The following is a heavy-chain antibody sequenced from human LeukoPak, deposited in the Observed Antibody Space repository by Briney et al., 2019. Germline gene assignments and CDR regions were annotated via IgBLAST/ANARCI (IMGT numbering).Heavy chain of an antibody. CDR2: ISYDGSNK. J-gene: IGHJ4*02. D-gene: IGHD1-26*01. Sequence: GGSLRLSCAASGFTFSSYGMHWVRQAPGKGLEWVAVISYDGSNKYYADSVKGRFTISRDNSKNTLYLQMNSLRAEDTAVYYCAKDLVSEVGADLDYWGQGTLVTVSS. V-gene: IGHV3-30*18. CDR1: GFTFSSYG. CDR3: AKDLVSEVGADLDY.